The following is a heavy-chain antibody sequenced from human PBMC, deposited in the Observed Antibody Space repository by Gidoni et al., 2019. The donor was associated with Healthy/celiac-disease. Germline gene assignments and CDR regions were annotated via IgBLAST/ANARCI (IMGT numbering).Heavy chain of an antibody. D-gene: IGHD6-13*01. CDR2: IYYSGST. CDR3: ARSDSSSWHPWEWFDP. V-gene: IGHV4-59*08. J-gene: IGHJ5*02. CDR1: GGSISSYY. Sequence: QVQLQESGPGLVKPSETLSLTCTVSGGSISSYYWSWIRQPPGKGLEWIGYIYYSGSTNYNPSLKSRVTISVDTSKNQFSLKLSSVTAADTAVYYCARSDSSSWHPWEWFDPWGQGTLVTVSS.